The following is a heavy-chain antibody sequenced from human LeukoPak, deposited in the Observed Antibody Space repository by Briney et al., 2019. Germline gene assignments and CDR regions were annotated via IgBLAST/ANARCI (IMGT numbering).Heavy chain of an antibody. Sequence: PGGSLRLSCAASGFTFSSYGMHWVRQAPGMGLVWVSRINSDGSSTSYADSVKGRFTISRDNAKNTLYVQMNSLRAEDTAVYYCARGPYGSATDYWGQGTLVTVSS. CDR1: GFTFSSYG. CDR2: INSDGSST. J-gene: IGHJ4*02. D-gene: IGHD3-10*01. V-gene: IGHV3-74*01. CDR3: ARGPYGSATDY.